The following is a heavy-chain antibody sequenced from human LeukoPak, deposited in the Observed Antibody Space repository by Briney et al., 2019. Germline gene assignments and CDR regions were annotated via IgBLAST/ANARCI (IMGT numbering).Heavy chain of an antibody. J-gene: IGHJ6*03. CDR3: ARVPTAAEHYMDV. CDR1: GGSISSGSYY. CDR2: IYTSGST. D-gene: IGHD6-13*01. Sequence: SETLSLTCTVSGGSISSGSYYWSWIRQPAGKGLEWIGRIYTSGSTNYNPSLKSRVTISVDTSKNQFSLKLSSVTAADTAVYYCARVPTAAEHYMDVWGKGTTVTVSS. V-gene: IGHV4-61*02.